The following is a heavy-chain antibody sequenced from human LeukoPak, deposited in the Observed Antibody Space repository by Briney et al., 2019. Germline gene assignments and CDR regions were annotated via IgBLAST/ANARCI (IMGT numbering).Heavy chain of an antibody. J-gene: IGHJ4*02. CDR1: GGSISSSSYY. CDR3: ARLYYDSSGYYQICYFDY. Sequence: SETLSLTRTVSGGSISSSSYYWGWLRQPPGKGLEWIGSIYYSGGTYYNPSLKSRVTISVDTSKNQFSLNLSSVTAADTAVYYCARLYYDSSGYYQICYFDYWGQGTLVTVSS. D-gene: IGHD3-22*01. V-gene: IGHV4-39*01. CDR2: IYYSGGT.